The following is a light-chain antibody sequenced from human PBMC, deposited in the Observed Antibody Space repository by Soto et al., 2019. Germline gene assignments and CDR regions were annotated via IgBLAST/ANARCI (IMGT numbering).Light chain of an antibody. CDR2: DVS. V-gene: IGLV2-11*01. Sequence: QSALTQPRSVSGSPGQSVTISCTGTSSDVGGYNYVSWYQQHPGKAPKLMIYDVSKRPSGVPDRFSGSKSGNTASLTISGLQAEDEADYHCSSYTTSSTQVLFGGGTKLTVL. J-gene: IGLJ2*01. CDR1: SSDVGGYNY. CDR3: SSYTTSSTQVL.